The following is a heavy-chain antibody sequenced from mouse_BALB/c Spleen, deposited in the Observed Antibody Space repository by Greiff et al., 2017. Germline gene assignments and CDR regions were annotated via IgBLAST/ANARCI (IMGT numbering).Heavy chain of an antibody. V-gene: IGHV5-6-5*01. Sequence: EVKLQESGGGLVKPGGSLKLSCAASGFTFSSYAMSWVRQTPEKRLEWVASISSGGSTYYPDSVKGRFTISRDNARNILYLQMSSLRSEDTAMYYCARGGDLYYGSSYEGYFDVWGAGTTVTVSS. J-gene: IGHJ1*01. D-gene: IGHD1-1*01. CDR2: ISSGGST. CDR3: ARGGDLYYGSSYEGYFDV. CDR1: GFTFSSYA.